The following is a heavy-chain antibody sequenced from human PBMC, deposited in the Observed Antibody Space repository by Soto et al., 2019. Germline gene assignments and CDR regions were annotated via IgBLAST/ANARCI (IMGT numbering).Heavy chain of an antibody. CDR1: GFTFSNFG. J-gene: IGHJ4*02. CDR3: AKPVPGIGQYSSTWYLDS. CDR2: LSYDGRNK. V-gene: IGHV3-30*18. Sequence: QVQLVESAGGVVQPGGSLRLSCAASGFTFSNFGMHWVRQAPGKGLEWIAVLSYDGRNKNYADSVKGRFTISRDNSNYALYLQMSSLRPEDTAIYYCAKPVPGIGQYSSTWYLDSWGQGTLVTVSS. D-gene: IGHD6-13*01.